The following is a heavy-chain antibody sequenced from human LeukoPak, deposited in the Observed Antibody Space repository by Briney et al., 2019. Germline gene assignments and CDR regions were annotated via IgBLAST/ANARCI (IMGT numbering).Heavy chain of an antibody. D-gene: IGHD1-26*01. CDR1: GFTSSSYG. J-gene: IGHJ3*02. Sequence: HPGRSLRLSCAASGFTSSSYGMHWVRQAPGKGLEWVAVIWYDGSNKYYADSVKGRFTISRDNSKNTLYLQMNSLRAEDTAVYYCAYMGALGAFDIWGQGTMVTVSS. CDR2: IWYDGSNK. V-gene: IGHV3-33*01. CDR3: AYMGALGAFDI.